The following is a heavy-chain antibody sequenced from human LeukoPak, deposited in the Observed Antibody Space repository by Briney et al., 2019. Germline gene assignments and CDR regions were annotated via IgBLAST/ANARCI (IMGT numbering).Heavy chain of an antibody. Sequence: ASVKVSFKASGYRFTTDMYTIHWLRQAPGHRLEWMGWINAGNGNTKYSQKFQGRVTITGDTSARTVYMEVSSLVSEDTAVYYCARDSDSSGWSWVYWGQGTLVTVSS. CDR3: ARDSDSSGWSWVY. D-gene: IGHD6-19*01. V-gene: IGHV1-3*01. CDR1: GYRFTTDMYT. J-gene: IGHJ4*02. CDR2: INAGNGNT.